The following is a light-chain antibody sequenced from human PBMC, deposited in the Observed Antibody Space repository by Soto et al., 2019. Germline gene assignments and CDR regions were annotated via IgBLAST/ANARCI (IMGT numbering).Light chain of an antibody. CDR3: ETWDSNTRV. V-gene: IGLV4-60*02. Sequence: QLVLTQSSSASASLGSSVKLTCTLSSGHSSYIIAWHQQQPGKAPRYLMKLEGSGSYNKGSGVPDRFSGFSSGADRYLTISNLQFEDEANYYCETWDSNTRVFGGGTKFTVL. J-gene: IGLJ2*01. CDR2: LEGSGSY. CDR1: SGHSSYI.